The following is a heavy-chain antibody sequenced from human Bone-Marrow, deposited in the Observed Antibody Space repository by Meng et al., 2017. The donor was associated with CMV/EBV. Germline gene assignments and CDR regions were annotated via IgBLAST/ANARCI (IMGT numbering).Heavy chain of an antibody. Sequence: GESLKISCAASGFTVSSNYMSWVHQAPGKGLECVSITYGNGNKYYADSVKGRFTISRDNSKNTVYLQMNSLRPEDTAVYHFAGSTVVNVAGYWGRGSLVTVSS. D-gene: IGHD4-23*01. J-gene: IGHJ4*02. V-gene: IGHV3-66*02. CDR3: AGSTVVNVAGY. CDR1: GFTVSSNY. CDR2: TYGNGNK.